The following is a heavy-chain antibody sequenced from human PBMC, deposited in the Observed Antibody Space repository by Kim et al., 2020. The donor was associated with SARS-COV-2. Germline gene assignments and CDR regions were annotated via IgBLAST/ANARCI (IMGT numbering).Heavy chain of an antibody. V-gene: IGHV3-7*01. D-gene: IGHD3-10*01. Sequence: GGSLRLSCVASEFSFSGYWMSWVRQAPGKGPEWVAKIKQDGSEKYYVDSVKGRLTISRDNTKNSLFLQMNSLRAEDTAVYYCARGGSMYFDLWGRGTLVTVSS. CDR3: ARGGSMYFDL. CDR1: EFSFSGYW. CDR2: IKQDGSEK. J-gene: IGHJ2*01.